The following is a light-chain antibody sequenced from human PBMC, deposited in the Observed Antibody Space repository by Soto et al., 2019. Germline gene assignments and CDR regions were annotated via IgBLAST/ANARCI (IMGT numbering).Light chain of an antibody. CDR3: QQYDNLPPKVT. CDR1: QDIKKY. Sequence: DIQMTQSPSSLSASVGDRVTIIWQASQDIKKYLNWYQQKPGKAPELLIYAASNLETGVPSRFSGSGSGTYFNFTISSLQPEDFATYYCQQYDNLPPKVTFGGGTKVDIK. CDR2: AAS. V-gene: IGKV1-33*01. J-gene: IGKJ4*01.